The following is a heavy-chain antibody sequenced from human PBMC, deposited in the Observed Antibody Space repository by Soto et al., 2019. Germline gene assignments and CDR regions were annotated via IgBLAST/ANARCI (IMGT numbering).Heavy chain of an antibody. CDR2: INSDGSST. D-gene: IGHD1-1*01. V-gene: IGHV3-74*01. J-gene: IGHJ4*02. CDR1: GFTLRGYW. Sequence: EVQLVESGGGLVQPGGSLRLSCAASGFTLRGYWMHWVRQAPGKGLVWVSRINSDGSSTSYADSVKGRFTISRDNAKNTLYLQMNSMRAEDTAVYYCEKDGRLGQFDYGGQGTLVTASS. CDR3: EKDGRLGQFDY.